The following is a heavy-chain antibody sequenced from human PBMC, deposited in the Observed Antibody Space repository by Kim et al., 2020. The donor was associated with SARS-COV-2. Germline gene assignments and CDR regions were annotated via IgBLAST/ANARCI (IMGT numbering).Heavy chain of an antibody. CDR3: AREYYYGSGSNFYGMDV. CDR1: GFTFSSYG. J-gene: IGHJ6*02. V-gene: IGHV3-33*05. CDR2: ISYDGSNK. D-gene: IGHD3-10*01. Sequence: GGSLRLSCAASGFTFSSYGMHWVRQAPGKGLEWVAVISYDGSNKYYADSVKGRFTISRDNSKNTLYLQMNSLRAEDTAVYYCAREYYYGSGSNFYGMDVWGQGTTVTVSS.